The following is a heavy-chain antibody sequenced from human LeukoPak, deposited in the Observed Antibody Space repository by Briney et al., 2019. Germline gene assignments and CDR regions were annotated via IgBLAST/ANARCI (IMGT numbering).Heavy chain of an antibody. V-gene: IGHV3-48*04. CDR2: IRSNGITI. D-gene: IGHD3-10*02. J-gene: IGHJ6*04. CDR3: AELGITMIGGV. Sequence: PGGSLRLSCAASGFTFSHYGMNWVRHTPGKGLEWVSGIRSNGITIYYADSVKGRFTISRDNAKNSLYLQMNSLRAEDTAVYYCAELGITMIGGVWGKGTTVTISS. CDR1: GFTFSHYG.